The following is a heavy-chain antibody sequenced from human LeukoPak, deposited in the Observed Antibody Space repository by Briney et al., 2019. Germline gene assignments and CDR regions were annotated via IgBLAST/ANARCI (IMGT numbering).Heavy chain of an antibody. D-gene: IGHD6-6*01. CDR1: GYTFTSYG. CDR2: ISAYNGNT. Sequence: ASVKVSCKASGYTFTSYGISWVRQAPGQGLEWMGWISAYNGNTNYAQKLQGRVTMTTDTSTSTAYMELSSLRSEDTAVYYCARAGGYSSSSHYYYYMDVWGKGTTVTVSS. V-gene: IGHV1-18*01. CDR3: ARAGGYSSSSHYYYYMDV. J-gene: IGHJ6*03.